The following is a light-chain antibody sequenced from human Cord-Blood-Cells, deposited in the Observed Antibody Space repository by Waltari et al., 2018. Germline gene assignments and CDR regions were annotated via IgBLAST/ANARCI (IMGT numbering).Light chain of an antibody. CDR3: QQYNNWPYT. Sequence: EIVMTQSPATLSVSPGARATLSCRASQSVSSNLAWYQQKPGQAPRLLIYGASTSATGIPARFSGSGSGTEFTLTISSLQSKDFAVYYCQQYNNWPYTFGQGTKLEIK. J-gene: IGKJ2*01. V-gene: IGKV3-15*01. CDR1: QSVSSN. CDR2: GAS.